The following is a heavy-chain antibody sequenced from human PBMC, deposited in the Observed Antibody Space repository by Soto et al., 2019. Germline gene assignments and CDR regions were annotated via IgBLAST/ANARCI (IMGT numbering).Heavy chain of an antibody. Sequence: GGSLRLSCAASGFTFSSYGMSWVRQAPGKGLEWVSALPEIGTNTYYADSVKGRFTISRDNSKNTLFLQINNLRAGDTAVYYCAKKSGVGATWYFDYWGQGTLVTVSS. CDR1: GFTFSSYG. V-gene: IGHV3-23*01. D-gene: IGHD1-26*01. J-gene: IGHJ4*02. CDR3: AKKSGVGATWYFDY. CDR2: LPEIGTNT.